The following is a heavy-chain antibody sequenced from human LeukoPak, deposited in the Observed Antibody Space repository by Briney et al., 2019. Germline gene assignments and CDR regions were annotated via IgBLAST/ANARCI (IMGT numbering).Heavy chain of an antibody. Sequence: MPSETLSLTCTVSGGSISSSSYYWGWIRQPPGKGLEWIGSIYYSGSTYYNPSLKSRVTISVDTSKNQFSLKLSSVTAADTAVYYCARGLTLPPGSPFDYWGQGTLVTVSS. D-gene: IGHD3-10*01. CDR2: IYYSGST. CDR3: ARGLTLPPGSPFDY. V-gene: IGHV4-39*07. CDR1: GGSISSSSYY. J-gene: IGHJ4*02.